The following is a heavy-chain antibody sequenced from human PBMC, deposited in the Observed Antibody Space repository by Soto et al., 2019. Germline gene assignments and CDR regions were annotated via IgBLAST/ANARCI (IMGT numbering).Heavy chain of an antibody. V-gene: IGHV3-64D*08. D-gene: IGHD3-10*02. CDR3: VKDSVFFFQAEDGIRDVRSVSAFLLNRSSDL. J-gene: IGHJ2*01. Sequence: KGLEYVSAISSNGGSTYYADSVKGRFTISRDKSKNTRYLQMSSVSAEDTAVYYCVKDSVFFFQAEDGIRDVRSVSAFLLNRSSDL. CDR2: ISSNGGST.